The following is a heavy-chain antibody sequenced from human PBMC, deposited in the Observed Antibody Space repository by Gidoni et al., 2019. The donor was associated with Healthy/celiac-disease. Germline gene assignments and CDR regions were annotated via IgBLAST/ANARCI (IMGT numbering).Heavy chain of an antibody. CDR3: ARDSDGAYDSSGYYYEGCY. CDR1: GFTFSSSG. J-gene: IGHJ4*02. D-gene: IGHD3-22*01. V-gene: IGHV3-33*01. Sequence: VQPGRSLRLSCAASGFTFSSSGMQWVRQAPGKGLEWVACIWYAGSNKYYADPVKGRFTISSDNSKNTLYLQMPSLRADGPAAYYCARDSDGAYDSSGYYYEGCYWCQGTLVTVSS. CDR2: IWYAGSNK.